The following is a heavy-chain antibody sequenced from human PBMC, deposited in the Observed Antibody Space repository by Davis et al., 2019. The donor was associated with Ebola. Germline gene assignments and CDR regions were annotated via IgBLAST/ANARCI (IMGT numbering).Heavy chain of an antibody. CDR3: AKDSTPQLLDAFDI. CDR2: ISGSGGST. V-gene: IGHV3-23*01. CDR1: GFTFSSYA. Sequence: GESLKISCAASGFTFSSYAMSWVRQAPGKGLEWVSAISGSGGSTYYADSVKGRFTISRDNSKNTLYLQMNSLRAEDTAVYYCAKDSTPQLLDAFDIWGQGTMVTVSS. J-gene: IGHJ3*02. D-gene: IGHD2-2*01.